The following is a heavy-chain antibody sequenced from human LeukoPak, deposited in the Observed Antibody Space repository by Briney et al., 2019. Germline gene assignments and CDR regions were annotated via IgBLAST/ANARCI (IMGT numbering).Heavy chain of an antibody. J-gene: IGHJ5*02. CDR1: GFSLSAYG. V-gene: IGHV3-33*01. D-gene: IGHD3-10*01. Sequence: GGSLRLSCAASGFSLSAYGVHWVRQAPGKGLEWVAVIWYDGTSKDYADSVKGRFTFSRDNSKNTLYLQMNSLRAEDTAVYYCARDRPNRITMVRGVTWFDPWGQGTLVTVSS. CDR2: IWYDGTSK. CDR3: ARDRPNRITMVRGVTWFDP.